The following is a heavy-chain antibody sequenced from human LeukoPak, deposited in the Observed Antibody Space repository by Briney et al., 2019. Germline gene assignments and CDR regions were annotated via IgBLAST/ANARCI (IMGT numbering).Heavy chain of an antibody. CDR2: INPNSGGT. J-gene: IGHJ3*02. CDR3: ARDVVITMVRGVIDAFDI. V-gene: IGHV1-2*02. CDR1: GYTFTGYY. Sequence: ASVKVSCKASGYTFTGYYMHWVRQAPGQGLEWMGWINPNSGGTNYAQKFQGRVTMTRDTSISTAYMELSRLRSDDTAVYYCARDVVITMVRGVIDAFDIWGQGTMVTVSS. D-gene: IGHD3-10*01.